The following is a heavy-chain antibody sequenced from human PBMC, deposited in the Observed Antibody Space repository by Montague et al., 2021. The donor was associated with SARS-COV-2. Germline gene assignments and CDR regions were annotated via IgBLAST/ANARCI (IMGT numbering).Heavy chain of an antibody. CDR2: IYDSGST. V-gene: IGHV4-39*02. Sequence: SETLSLTCTVSGGSISSSNYYWDWIRQPPGKGLEWTGSIYDSGSTYYNPSLKGRVTISVDTSKNHFSLKLSSVTAADTAVYYCARRGRKLLPVATTIGGFDIWGQGTMVTVSS. D-gene: IGHD5-12*01. CDR3: ARRGRKLLPVATTIGGFDI. CDR1: GGSISSSNYY. J-gene: IGHJ3*02.